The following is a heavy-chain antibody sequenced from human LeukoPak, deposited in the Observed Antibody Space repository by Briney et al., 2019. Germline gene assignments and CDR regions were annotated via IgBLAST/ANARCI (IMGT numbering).Heavy chain of an antibody. D-gene: IGHD1-7*01. Sequence: SETLSLTCSVSGASVSGYYWTWIRQPPGKGLEWVGSVFYSGSTDYNPSLKSRLAISLDTSKNQFSLRLSSVTAADTAVYYCARGGELLNYLGQGTLVTVSS. CDR2: VFYSGST. CDR3: ARGGELLNY. V-gene: IGHV4-59*08. J-gene: IGHJ4*02. CDR1: GASVSGYY.